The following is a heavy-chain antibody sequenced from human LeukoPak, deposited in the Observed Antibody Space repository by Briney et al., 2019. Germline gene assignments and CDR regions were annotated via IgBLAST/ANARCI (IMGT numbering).Heavy chain of an antibody. J-gene: IGHJ4*02. CDR2: ISYDGSNK. CDR3: AKHSSSSSGNYFDY. V-gene: IGHV3-30*18. CDR1: GFTFRSYG. Sequence: GGSLRLSCAASGFTFRSYGMHWVRQAPGKGLEWVAVISYDGSNKYYADSVKGRFTISRDNSKNTLYLQMNSLRAEDTAVYYCAKHSSSSSGNYFDYWGQGTLVTVSS. D-gene: IGHD6-6*01.